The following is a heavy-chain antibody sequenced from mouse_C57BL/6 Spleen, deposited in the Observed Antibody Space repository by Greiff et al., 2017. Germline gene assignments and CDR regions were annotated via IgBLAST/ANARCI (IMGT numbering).Heavy chain of an antibody. Sequence: QVQLQQPGAELVKPGASVKLSCTASGYTFTSYWMHWVKQRPGQGLEWIGMIHPNIGSTNYNEKFKSKATRTVDKSASTADMQLSSLTSEDSAVYYCARDGDYGSSYVPYAMDYWGQGTSVTVAS. CDR2: IHPNIGST. V-gene: IGHV1-64*01. D-gene: IGHD1-1*01. CDR3: ARDGDYGSSYVPYAMDY. CDR1: GYTFTSYW. J-gene: IGHJ4*01.